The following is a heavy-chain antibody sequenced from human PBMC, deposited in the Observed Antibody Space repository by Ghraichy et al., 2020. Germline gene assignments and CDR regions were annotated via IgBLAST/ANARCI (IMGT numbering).Heavy chain of an antibody. J-gene: IGHJ4*02. CDR1: GFTFSSYA. Sequence: GGSLRLSCAASGFTFSSYAMSWVRQAPGKGLEWVSDINGGGETTHYADPVKGRFTISRDISKNTLSLQMNSLRSEDTAVYYCVRHKYYGSSGYFYSSFDYWSQGTLVTVSS. D-gene: IGHD3-22*01. CDR3: VRHKYYGSSGYFYSSFDY. V-gene: IGHV3-23*01. CDR2: INGGGETT.